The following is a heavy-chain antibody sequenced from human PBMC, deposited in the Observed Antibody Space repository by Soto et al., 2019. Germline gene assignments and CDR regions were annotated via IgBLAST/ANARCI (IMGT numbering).Heavy chain of an antibody. Sequence: SVKVSCKASGGTFSSYAISWVRQAPGQGLEWMGGIIPIFGTANYAQKFQGRVAITADESTSTAYMELSSLRSEDTAAYYCASAPSFGGVIVIPNYFDYWGQGTLVTVSS. V-gene: IGHV1-69*13. D-gene: IGHD3-16*02. CDR3: ASAPSFGGVIVIPNYFDY. CDR1: GGTFSSYA. CDR2: IIPIFGTA. J-gene: IGHJ4*02.